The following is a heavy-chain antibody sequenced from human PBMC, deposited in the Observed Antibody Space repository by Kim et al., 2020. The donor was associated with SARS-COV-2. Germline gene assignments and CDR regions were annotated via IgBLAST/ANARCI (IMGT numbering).Heavy chain of an antibody. CDR3: ARDFEYYDFWSGYWGPYYGMDV. D-gene: IGHD3-3*01. CDR1: GFTFSSYW. J-gene: IGHJ6*02. CDR2: INSDGSST. Sequence: GGSLRLSCAASGFTFSSYWMHWVRQAPGKGLVWVSRINSDGSSTSYADSVKGRFTISRDNAKNTLYLQMNSLRAEDTAVYYCARDFEYYDFWSGYWGPYYGMDVWGQGTTVTVSS. V-gene: IGHV3-74*01.